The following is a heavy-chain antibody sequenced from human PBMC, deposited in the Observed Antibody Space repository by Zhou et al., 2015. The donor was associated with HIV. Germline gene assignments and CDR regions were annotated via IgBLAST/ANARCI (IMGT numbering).Heavy chain of an antibody. CDR1: GYTFTSYG. Sequence: QVQLVQSGAEVKKPGASVKVSCKASGYTFTSYGISWVRQAPGQGLEWMGWISAYNGNTNYAQKLQGRVTMTTDTSTSTAYMELRSLRSDDTAVYYCARDRSGWVVPAAMVGWFDPWGQGTLVTVSS. CDR2: ISAYNGNT. J-gene: IGHJ5*02. D-gene: IGHD2-2*01. CDR3: ARDRSGWVVPAAMVGWFDP. V-gene: IGHV1-18*01.